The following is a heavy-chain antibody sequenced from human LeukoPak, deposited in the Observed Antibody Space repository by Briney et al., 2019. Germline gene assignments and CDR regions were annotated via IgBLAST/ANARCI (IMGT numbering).Heavy chain of an antibody. Sequence: GGSLRLSCAASGFTFSSYAMSWVRQAPGKGLEWVSAISGSGGSTYYADSVKGRFTISRDNAKNSLYLQMNSLRAEDTAVYYCARGSSSQNYYYYYGMDVWGQGTTVTVSS. J-gene: IGHJ6*02. CDR1: GFTFSSYA. D-gene: IGHD6-13*01. CDR2: ISGSGGST. CDR3: ARGSSSQNYYYYYGMDV. V-gene: IGHV3-23*01.